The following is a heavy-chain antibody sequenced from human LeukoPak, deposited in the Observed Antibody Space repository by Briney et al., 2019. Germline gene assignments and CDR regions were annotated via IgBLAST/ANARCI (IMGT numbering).Heavy chain of an antibody. CDR1: GFTFSHYE. CDR3: ARADVGPFDP. D-gene: IGHD3-10*02. CDR2: ISSSGGTI. Sequence: GGSLRLSCIGSGFTFSHYEMNWVRQAPGKGLEWVSYISSSGGTIYYADSVKGRFTISRDNAKNSLYLQVNSLRAEDTAVYYCARADVGPFDPWGQGILVTVSS. V-gene: IGHV3-48*03. J-gene: IGHJ5*02.